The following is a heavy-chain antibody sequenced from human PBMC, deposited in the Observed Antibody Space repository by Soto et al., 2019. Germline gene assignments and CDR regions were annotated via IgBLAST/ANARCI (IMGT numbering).Heavy chain of an antibody. CDR1: GYSFTTYW. D-gene: IGHD3-3*01. V-gene: IGHV5-10-1*03. J-gene: IGHJ5*02. CDR3: VRDSGEIFAEGRQP. CDR2: IDPSDSDA. Sequence: EVQLVQSGAEVKKPGESLTISCKASGYSFTTYWITWVRQMPGKGLEWMGRIDPSDSDAHYSPSFQGHVTMSADKSISTAYLQWDSLKASDTAMYYCVRDSGEIFAEGRQPWGQGTLVTVSS.